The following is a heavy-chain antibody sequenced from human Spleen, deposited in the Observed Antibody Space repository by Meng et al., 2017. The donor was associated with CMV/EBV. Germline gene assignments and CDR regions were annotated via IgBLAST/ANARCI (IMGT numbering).Heavy chain of an antibody. V-gene: IGHV4-34*01. Sequence: QVHLHVWGAGLVKPSETLSLTCAVYGGSFSGYYWSWIRQPPGKGLEWIGEINHSGSTNYNPSLKSRVTISVDTSKNQFSLKLSSVTAADTAVYYCARGRTTDFFDYWGQGTLVTVSS. CDR1: GGSFSGYY. J-gene: IGHJ4*02. CDR3: ARGRTTDFFDY. D-gene: IGHD1-1*01. CDR2: INHSGST.